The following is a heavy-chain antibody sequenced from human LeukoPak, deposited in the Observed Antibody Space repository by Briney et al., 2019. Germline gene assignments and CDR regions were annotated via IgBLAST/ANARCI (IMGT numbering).Heavy chain of an antibody. CDR2: IYTSGST. D-gene: IGHD1-26*01. J-gene: IGHJ4*02. CDR1: GGSISGFF. CDR3: ARLRYSGSYPDY. V-gene: IGHV4-4*09. Sequence: SETLSLTCTVSGGSISGFFWGWIRQPPGKGLEWIGYIYTSGSTNYNPSLKSRVTMSVDTSKNQFYLKLNSVTAADTAVYYCARLRYSGSYPDYWGQGTLVTVSS.